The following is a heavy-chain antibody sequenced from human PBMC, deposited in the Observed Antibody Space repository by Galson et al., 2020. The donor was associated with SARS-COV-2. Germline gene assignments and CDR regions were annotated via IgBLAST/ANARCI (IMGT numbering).Heavy chain of an antibody. CDR1: GYTFTGYY. CDR2: INPNSGGT. J-gene: IGHJ6*02. CDR3: ARGLVESGTFYGMDV. V-gene: IGHV1-2*02. Sequence: ASVKVSCKASGYTFTGYYMHWVRQAPGQGLEWMGWINPNSGGTNYAQKFQGRVTMTRDTSISTAYMELSRLRSDDTAVYYCARGLVESGTFYGMDVWGQGTTVTVSS. D-gene: IGHD1-26*01.